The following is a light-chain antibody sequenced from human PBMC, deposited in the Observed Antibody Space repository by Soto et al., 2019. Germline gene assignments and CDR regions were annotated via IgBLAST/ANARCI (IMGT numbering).Light chain of an antibody. V-gene: IGKV3-15*01. J-gene: IGKJ4*01. CDR2: GAS. CDR1: QSVRSS. CDR3: HQYNNWPL. Sequence: EIVMTQSPATLSVSPGESANLSCRASQSVRSSIAWYQQKPGQAPRLLIYGASTRATGIPARFSGSGSGTEFTLTISSLQSEDFAVYYCHQYNNWPLFGGGTKVEIK.